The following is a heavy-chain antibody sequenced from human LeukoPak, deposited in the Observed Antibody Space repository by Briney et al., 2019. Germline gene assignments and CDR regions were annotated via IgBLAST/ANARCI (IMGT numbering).Heavy chain of an antibody. CDR3: AKPVEMAPTTPVGY. J-gene: IGHJ4*02. Sequence: GRSLRLSCAASGFTFSSYGMHWVRQAPGKGLEWVAVISNDGSNKYYADSVKGRFTISRDNSKNTLYLQMNSLRAEDTAVYYCAKPVEMAPTTPVGYWGQGTLVTVSS. CDR1: GFTFSSYG. V-gene: IGHV3-30*18. CDR2: ISNDGSNK. D-gene: IGHD5-24*01.